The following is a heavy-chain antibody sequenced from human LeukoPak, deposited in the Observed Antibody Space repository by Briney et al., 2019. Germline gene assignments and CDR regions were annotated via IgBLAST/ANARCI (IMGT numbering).Heavy chain of an antibody. J-gene: IGHJ4*02. Sequence: GGSLRLSCAASGFTLSSYSMNWVRQAPGKGLEWVSSISSSSTHIYYADSVKGRFTISRDNSNNTLYLQLSSLRAEDTAVYYCARDRYSSGWYGDFDCWGQGTLVTVSS. V-gene: IGHV3-21*01. CDR3: ARDRYSSGWYGDFDC. CDR2: ISSSSTHI. D-gene: IGHD6-19*01. CDR1: GFTLSSYS.